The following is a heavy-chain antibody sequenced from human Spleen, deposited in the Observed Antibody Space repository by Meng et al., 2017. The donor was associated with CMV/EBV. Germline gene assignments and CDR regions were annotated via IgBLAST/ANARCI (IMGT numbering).Heavy chain of an antibody. CDR3: ARDSITIFGVVGNPEGRWFDP. CDR2: INPNSGGT. V-gene: IGHV1-2*02. CDR1: TGYY. Sequence: TGYYMHWVRQAPGQGLEWMGWINPNSGGTNYAQKFQGRVTMTRDTSISTAYMELSRLRSDDTAVYYCARDSITIFGVVGNPEGRWFDPWGQGTLVTVSS. J-gene: IGHJ5*02. D-gene: IGHD3-3*01.